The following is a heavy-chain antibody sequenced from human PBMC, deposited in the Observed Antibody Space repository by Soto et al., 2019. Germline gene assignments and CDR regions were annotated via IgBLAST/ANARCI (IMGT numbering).Heavy chain of an antibody. V-gene: IGHV4-59*08. CDR1: SDSISSYY. D-gene: IGHD2-21*02. CDR2: TDYSGNT. J-gene: IGHJ4*02. CDR3: ARAVGDPLYYLDY. Sequence: QVQLQESGPGLVRPSETLSLTCTVSSDSISSYYWFWIRQSPGKGLERIGYTDYSGNTNYNPSLKSRVPISGDTSQNQFSLRLSSVTAADTAVYYCARAVGDPLYYLDYWGQGTLGTVSS.